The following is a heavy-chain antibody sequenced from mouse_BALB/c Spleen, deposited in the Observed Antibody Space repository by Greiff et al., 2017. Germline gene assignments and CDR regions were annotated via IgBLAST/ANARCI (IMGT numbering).Heavy chain of an antibody. CDR1: GFTFSSFG. Sequence: EVQLVESGGGLVQPGGSRKLSCAASGFTFSSFGMHWVRQAPEKGLEWVAYISSGSSTIYYADTVKGRFTISRDNPKNTLFLQMTSLRSEDTAMYYCARWQEEFDYWGQGTTLTVSS. CDR2: ISSGSSTI. V-gene: IGHV5-17*02. CDR3: ARWQEEFDY. J-gene: IGHJ2*01.